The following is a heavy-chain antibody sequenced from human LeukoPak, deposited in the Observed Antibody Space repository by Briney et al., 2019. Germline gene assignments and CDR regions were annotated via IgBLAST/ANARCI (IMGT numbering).Heavy chain of an antibody. Sequence: GASVKVSCKASGYTFTGYYMHWVRQAPGQGLEWMGWINPNSGGTNYAQKFQGRVTMTRDTSISTAYMELSRLRSDDTAVYYCARDLRVVPAAILGFWFDPWGQGTLVTVSS. J-gene: IGHJ5*02. CDR2: INPNSGGT. V-gene: IGHV1-2*02. D-gene: IGHD2-2*02. CDR3: ARDLRVVPAAILGFWFDP. CDR1: GYTFTGYY.